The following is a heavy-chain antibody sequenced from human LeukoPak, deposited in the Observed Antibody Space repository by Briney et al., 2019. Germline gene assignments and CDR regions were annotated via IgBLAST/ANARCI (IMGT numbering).Heavy chain of an antibody. V-gene: IGHV4-34*01. J-gene: IGHJ3*02. CDR2: INHGGST. CDR1: GGSFSDYY. CDR3: ARGGWRVQLWNDAFDI. D-gene: IGHD5-18*01. Sequence: SETLSLTCAVSGGSFSDYYWSWIRQPPGKGLEWIGEINHGGSTNYNPSLKSRVTISIDTSKNQFSLKLTSVTAADTAVYFCARGGWRVQLWNDAFDIWGQGTMVTVSS.